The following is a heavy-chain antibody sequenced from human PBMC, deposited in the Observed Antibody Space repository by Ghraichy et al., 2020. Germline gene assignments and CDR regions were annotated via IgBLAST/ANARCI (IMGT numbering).Heavy chain of an antibody. CDR1: GFRFNNYN. D-gene: IGHD3-9*01. Sequence: GGSLRLSCAASGFRFNNYNMNWVRQAPGEGLEWVSSISSGSSYIYYADSVKGRFTISRDNANNSLYLQMNSLRAEDTAVYYCARAIRLTGFPMDVWGNGTTVSGSS. CDR3: ARAIRLTGFPMDV. CDR2: ISSGSSYI. V-gene: IGHV3-21*06. J-gene: IGHJ6*03.